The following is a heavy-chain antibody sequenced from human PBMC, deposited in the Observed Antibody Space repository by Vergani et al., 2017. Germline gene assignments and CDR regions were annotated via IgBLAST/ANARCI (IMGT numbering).Heavy chain of an antibody. CDR2: INPNSGGT. CDR3: ASIAVDPYYYYGMDV. V-gene: IGHV1-2*02. D-gene: IGHD6-19*01. J-gene: IGHJ6*02. Sequence: QVQLVQSGAEVKKPGASVKVSCKASGYTFTGYYMHWVRQAPGQGLEWMGWINPNSGGTNYAQKLQGRVTMTTDTSTSTAYMELRSLRSDDTAVYYCASIAVDPYYYYGMDVWGQGTTVTVSS. CDR1: GYTFTGYY.